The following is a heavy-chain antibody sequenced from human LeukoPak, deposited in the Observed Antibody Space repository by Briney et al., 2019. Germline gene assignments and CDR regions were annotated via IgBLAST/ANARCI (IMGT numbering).Heavy chain of an antibody. CDR2: ISGSGGST. D-gene: IGHD3-3*01. J-gene: IGHJ3*02. V-gene: IGHV3-23*01. CDR1: GFTFSSYA. CDR3: AKGLRFLEWLSNDAFDI. Sequence: RALRLSCAASGFTFSSYAMSWVRQAPGKGLEWVSAISGSGGSTYYADSVKGRFTISRDNSKNTLYLQMNSLRAEDTAVYYCAKGLRFLEWLSNDAFDIWGQGTMVTVSS.